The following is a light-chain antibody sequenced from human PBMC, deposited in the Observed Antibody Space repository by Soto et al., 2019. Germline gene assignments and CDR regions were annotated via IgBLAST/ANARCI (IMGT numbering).Light chain of an antibody. J-gene: IGKJ1*01. V-gene: IGKV1-6*01. CDR1: QGIRTA. CDR3: LLDFRYFWA. CDR2: AAS. Sequence: IQMTQSPSSLSSSVGDRVTITCRASQGIRTAFGWHQQNPGKVPTLLIYAASILQSGVPSRFSGSGSGTDFTLTISSLQPEDFATYYCLLDFRYFWAFGQGTKVDIK.